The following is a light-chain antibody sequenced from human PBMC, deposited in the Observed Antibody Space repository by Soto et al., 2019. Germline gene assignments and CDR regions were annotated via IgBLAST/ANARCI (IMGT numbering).Light chain of an antibody. Sequence: DIQMTQSPYTLSASVGDRVTITFRASQGISTWLAWYQQKPGTAPKLLIYDASSLESGVPSRFSGSGSGTEFTLTISSLQPDDYATYYCQQYSSYSRTFGQGTKVDIK. CDR1: QGISTW. V-gene: IGKV1-5*01. J-gene: IGKJ1*01. CDR2: DAS. CDR3: QQYSSYSRT.